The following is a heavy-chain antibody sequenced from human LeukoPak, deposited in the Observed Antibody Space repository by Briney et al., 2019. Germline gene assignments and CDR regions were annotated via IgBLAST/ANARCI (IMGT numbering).Heavy chain of an antibody. CDR2: IYYRGST. D-gene: IGHD3-10*01. V-gene: IGHV4-31*03. CDR3: ARTYYYGSGSLNWFDP. Sequence: SETLSLTCTVSGGSISSGAYYWSWIRQHPGKGLEWIGYIYYRGSTYYNPSLKSRVTISVDTSKNQFSLKLSSVTAADTAVYYCARTYYYGSGSLNWFDPWGQGTLVTVSS. J-gene: IGHJ5*02. CDR1: GGSISSGAYY.